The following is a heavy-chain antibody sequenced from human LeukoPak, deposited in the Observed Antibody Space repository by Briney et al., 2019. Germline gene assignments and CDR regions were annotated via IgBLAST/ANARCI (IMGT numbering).Heavy chain of an antibody. V-gene: IGHV2-70*11. CDR2: IDWDDDE. D-gene: IGHD2-15*01. Sequence: SGPALVKPTQTLTLTCTFSGFSLSTSGMCVSWIRQPPGKALEWLARIDWDDDEYYSTSLKTRLTISKDTSKNQVVLTMTNMDPVDTATYYCARFPTNPRVMCRAPLAGHFDYWGQGTLVTVSS. J-gene: IGHJ4*02. CDR1: GFSLSTSGMC. CDR3: ARFPTNPRVMCRAPLAGHFDY.